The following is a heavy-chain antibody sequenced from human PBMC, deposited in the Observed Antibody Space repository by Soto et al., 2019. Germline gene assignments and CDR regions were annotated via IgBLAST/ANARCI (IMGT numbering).Heavy chain of an antibody. CDR3: ARVMYSSNQPGAFDI. CDR1: GFTFSSYG. V-gene: IGHV3-33*01. CDR2: IWYDGSNK. D-gene: IGHD6-13*01. Sequence: PGGSLRLSCAASGFTFSSYGMHWVRQAPGKGLEWVAVIWYDGSNKYYADSVKGRFTISRDNSKNTLYLQMNSLRAEDTAVYYCARVMYSSNQPGAFDIWGQGTMVTVSS. J-gene: IGHJ3*02.